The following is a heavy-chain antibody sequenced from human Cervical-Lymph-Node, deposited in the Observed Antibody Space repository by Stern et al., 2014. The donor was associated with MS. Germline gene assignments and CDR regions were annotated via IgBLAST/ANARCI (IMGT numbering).Heavy chain of an antibody. CDR3: ARGYGGNPIDY. J-gene: IGHJ4*02. V-gene: IGHV4-59*01. CDR2: IYYSGST. CDR1: GGSISRYY. Sequence: QVQLQESGPGLVKPSETLSLTCTVSGGSISRYYWSWIRQPPGKGLEWIGYIYYSGSTNYNPSLKSRVTISVDTSKNQFSLKLSSVTAADTAVYYCARGYGGNPIDYWGQGTLVTVSS. D-gene: IGHD4-23*01.